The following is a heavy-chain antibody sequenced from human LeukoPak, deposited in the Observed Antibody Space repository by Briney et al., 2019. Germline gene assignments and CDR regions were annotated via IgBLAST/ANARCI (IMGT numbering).Heavy chain of an antibody. J-gene: IGHJ4*02. CDR2: LNPRSGDT. Sequence: GASVKVSCKASGYTFVDYYLYWVRQAPGQGLEWMGWLNPRSGDTNYAQKFQARVTMTRDTSINTAYMELSRLRSDDTAVYYCARDHRRGSTGYDMPADWGQGTLVTVSS. D-gene: IGHD5-12*01. CDR3: ARDHRRGSTGYDMPAD. V-gene: IGHV1-2*02. CDR1: GYTFVDYY.